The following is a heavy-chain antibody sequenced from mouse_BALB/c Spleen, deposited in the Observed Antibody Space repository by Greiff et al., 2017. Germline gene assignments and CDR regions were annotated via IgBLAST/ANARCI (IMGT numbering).Heavy chain of an antibody. J-gene: IGHJ4*01. CDR2: ISYSGST. Sequence: VQLKESGPGLVKPSQSLSLTCTVTGYSITSDYAWNWIRQFPGNKLEWMGYISYSGSTSYNPSLKSRISITRDTSKNQFFLQLNSVTTEDTATYYCARWDYGSSDYYAMDDWGQGTSVTVSS. V-gene: IGHV3-2*02. CDR3: ARWDYGSSDYYAMDD. CDR1: GYSITSDYA. D-gene: IGHD1-1*01.